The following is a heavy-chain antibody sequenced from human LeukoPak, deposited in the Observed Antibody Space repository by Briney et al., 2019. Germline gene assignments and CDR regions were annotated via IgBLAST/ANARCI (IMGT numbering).Heavy chain of an antibody. CDR3: AKVHCSSASCYMGGYYYGMDV. V-gene: IGHV3-23*01. CDR2: ISGSGGST. J-gene: IGHJ6*02. Sequence: PGGSLRLSCAAPGFTFSSYAMSWVRQAPGKGLEWVSAISGSGGSTYYADSVKGRFTISRDNSKNTLYLQMNSLRADDTAVYYCAKVHCSSASCYMGGYYYGMDVWGQGTTVSVSS. D-gene: IGHD2-2*02. CDR1: GFTFSSYA.